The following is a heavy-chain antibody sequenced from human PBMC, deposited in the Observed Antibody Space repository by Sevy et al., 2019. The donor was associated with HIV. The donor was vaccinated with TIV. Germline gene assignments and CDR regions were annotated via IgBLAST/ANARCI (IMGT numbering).Heavy chain of an antibody. CDR2: IYHTGST. CDR3: ARHAFKHGYRPSYFDS. Sequence: SETLSLTCTVSGGSISAKNYFWGWIRQPPRKGLEWLGSIYHTGSTYHSPSLQSRVGISVDTSKKLFSVKLSSVTAADTAVYFCARHAFKHGYRPSYFDSWSHGTLVTVSS. D-gene: IGHD5-18*01. V-gene: IGHV4-39*01. J-gene: IGHJ4*01. CDR1: GGSISAKNYF.